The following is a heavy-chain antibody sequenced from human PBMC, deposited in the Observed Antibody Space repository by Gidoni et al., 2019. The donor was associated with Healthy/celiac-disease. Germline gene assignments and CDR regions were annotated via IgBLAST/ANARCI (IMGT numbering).Heavy chain of an antibody. J-gene: IGHJ4*02. CDR3: ARVKPLPSSSIAAAGSYYFDY. CDR1: GGSISSGGYY. V-gene: IGHV4-31*03. D-gene: IGHD6-13*01. Sequence: QVQLQESGPGLVKPSQTLSLTCTVSGGSISSGGYYWSWIRQHPGKGLEWIGYIYYSGSTYYNPSLKSRVTISVDTSKNQFSLKLSSVTAADTAVYYCARVKPLPSSSIAAAGSYYFDYWGQGTLVTVSS. CDR2: IYYSGST.